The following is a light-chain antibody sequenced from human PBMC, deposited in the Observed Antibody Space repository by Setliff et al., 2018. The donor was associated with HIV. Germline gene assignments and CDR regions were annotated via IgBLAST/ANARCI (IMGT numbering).Light chain of an antibody. CDR1: SSDVGGYSH. CDR2: EVR. CDR3: SSYAITNTLP. V-gene: IGLV2-14*01. Sequence: QPALTQPASVSGSPGQSITISCTGTSSDVGGYSHVSWYQQHPGKAPKLIIYEVRNRPSGVSNRFSGSKSGNTASLTISGLRAEDEADYYCSSYAITNTLPFGTGTKVTVL. J-gene: IGLJ1*01.